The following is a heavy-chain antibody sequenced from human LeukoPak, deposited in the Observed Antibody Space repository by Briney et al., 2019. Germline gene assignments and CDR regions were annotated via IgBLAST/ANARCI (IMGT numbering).Heavy chain of an antibody. CDR3: AVVKYFYYSSASILFDY. D-gene: IGHD3-22*01. Sequence: SETLSLICTVCGGSISSYYWSWIGQPAGKGLEGMGHIYTSGNTNYKPSLKSRGSISVETYKNQCSLKLRWVTAEDTAGDYYAVVKYFYYSSASILFDYWGPGTLVPASS. V-gene: IGHV4-4*07. J-gene: IGHJ4*02. CDR1: GGSISSYY. CDR2: IYTSGNT.